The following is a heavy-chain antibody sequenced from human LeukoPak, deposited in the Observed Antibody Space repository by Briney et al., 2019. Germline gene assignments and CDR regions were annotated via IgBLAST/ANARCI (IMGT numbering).Heavy chain of an antibody. V-gene: IGHV3-64*01. CDR1: GFTFSSYA. D-gene: IGHD3-3*01. J-gene: IGHJ4*02. CDR2: ISSNGGST. Sequence: HSGGSLRLSCAASGFTFSSYAMHWVRQAPGKGLEYVSAISSNGGSTYYAHSVKGRFTISRDNSKNTLYFQMGSLRAEDMAVYYCARGYDFWSGYWSHSDYWGQGTLVTVSS. CDR3: ARGYDFWSGYWSHSDY.